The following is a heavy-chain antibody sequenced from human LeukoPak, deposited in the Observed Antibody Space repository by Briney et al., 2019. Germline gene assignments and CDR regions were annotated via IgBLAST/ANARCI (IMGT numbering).Heavy chain of an antibody. D-gene: IGHD3-10*01. J-gene: IGHJ4*02. CDR3: AKRGVVIRVVLVGFHKEAYYFDS. Sequence: GGSLRLSCAVSGITLSNYGMSWVRQAPGKGLEWVAYISGSGGSTNYADSVKGRFTISRDNPKNTLYLQMNSLRAEDTAVYFCAKRGVVIRVVLVGFHKEAYYFDSWGQGALVTVSS. CDR1: GITLSNYG. V-gene: IGHV3-23*01. CDR2: ISGSGGST.